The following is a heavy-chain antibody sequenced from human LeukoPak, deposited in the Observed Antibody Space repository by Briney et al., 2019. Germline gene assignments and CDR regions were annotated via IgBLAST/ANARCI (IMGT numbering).Heavy chain of an antibody. J-gene: IGHJ6*03. V-gene: IGHV1-69*05. CDR3: ARPFGVVIGTDYYYMDV. CDR2: IIPIFGTA. D-gene: IGHD3-3*01. CDR1: GGTFSSYA. Sequence: ASVKVSCKASGGTFSSYAISWVRQAPGQGLEWMGGIIPIFGTANYAQKFQGRVTITTDESTSTAYMELSSLRSEDTAVYYCARPFGVVIGTDYYYMDVWGKGTTVTVSS.